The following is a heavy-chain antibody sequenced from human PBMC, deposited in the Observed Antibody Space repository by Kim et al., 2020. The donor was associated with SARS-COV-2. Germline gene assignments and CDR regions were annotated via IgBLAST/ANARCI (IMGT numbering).Heavy chain of an antibody. CDR2: INSDGSTT. D-gene: IGHD3-10*01. CDR3: GSVYYFGSGSYSDGCDY. V-gene: IGHV3-74*03. J-gene: IGHJ4*02. Sequence: GGSLRLSCAASGFTFNRYWMDWVRQAPGKGLVWVSRINSDGSTTKYADSVKGRFTISRDNAKNTLYLQLNSLRAEDTAMYYCGSVYYFGSGSYSDGCDYWGQETVVTVSS. CDR1: GFTFNRYW.